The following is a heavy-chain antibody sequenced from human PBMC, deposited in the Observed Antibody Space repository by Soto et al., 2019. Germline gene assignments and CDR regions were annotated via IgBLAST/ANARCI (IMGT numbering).Heavy chain of an antibody. V-gene: IGHV4-34*01. CDR2: INHSGST. J-gene: IGHJ4*02. CDR3: ARGRMDSGVVPAAMYYFDY. CDR1: GGSFSGYY. D-gene: IGHD2-2*01. Sequence: SETLSLTCAVYGGSFSGYYWSWIRQPPGKGLEWIGEINHSGSTNYNPSLKSRVTISVDTSKNQFSLKLSSVTAADTAVYYCARGRMDSGVVPAAMYYFDYWGQGTLVSVSS.